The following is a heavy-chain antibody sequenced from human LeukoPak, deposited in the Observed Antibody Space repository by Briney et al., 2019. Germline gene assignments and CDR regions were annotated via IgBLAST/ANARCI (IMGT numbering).Heavy chain of an antibody. J-gene: IGHJ4*02. CDR2: IKQDGSEE. V-gene: IGHV3-7*01. CDR1: GFTFSDYW. Sequence: GGSLRLSCAASGFTFSDYWMVWVRQAPGMGLEWGANIKQDGSEEYYVDSVKGRFTISRDNAKNSLYLEMSSLRAEDTAVYYCGRDRYYGGNSPRFDFWGQGTLVTVSS. D-gene: IGHD2-21*01. CDR3: GRDRYYGGNSPRFDF.